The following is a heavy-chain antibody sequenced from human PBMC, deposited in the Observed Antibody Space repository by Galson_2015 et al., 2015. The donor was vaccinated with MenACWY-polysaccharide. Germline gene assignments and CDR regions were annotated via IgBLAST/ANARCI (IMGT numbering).Heavy chain of an antibody. CDR2: ISYDASNE. J-gene: IGHJ4*01. V-gene: IGHV3-30*03. CDR3: ARGYMVRGGYFDP. CDR1: GFTFSLYG. Sequence: SLRLSCAASGFTFSLYGMHWVRQAPGKGLEWVAVISYDASNEYYIDSVRGRFTISRDNAENSLYLQMNSLRVEDTAVYYCARGYMVRGGYFDPWGHGTLVTVSS. D-gene: IGHD3-10*01.